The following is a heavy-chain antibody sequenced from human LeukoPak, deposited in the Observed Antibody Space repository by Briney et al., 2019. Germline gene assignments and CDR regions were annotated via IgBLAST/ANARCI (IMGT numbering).Heavy chain of an antibody. J-gene: IGHJ4*02. CDR3: TRASPGSPPFDY. CDR1: AFTFSTYA. V-gene: IGHV3-30*04. D-gene: IGHD3-10*01. CDR2: ISHDGSKK. Sequence: PGKSLRLSCAASAFTFSTYAMHWVRQAPGKGLEWVALISHDGSKKYYADSVKGRFTISRDNSKNTLYLQMNSLRAEDTAVYYCTRASPGSPPFDYWGQGTLVTVSS.